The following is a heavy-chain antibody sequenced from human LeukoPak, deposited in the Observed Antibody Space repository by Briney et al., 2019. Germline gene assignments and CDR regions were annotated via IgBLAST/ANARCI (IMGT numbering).Heavy chain of an antibody. CDR2: INHSGST. J-gene: IGHJ3*02. V-gene: IGHV4-61*01. CDR1: GASVNTGSYY. Sequence: NPSETLSLTCTVSGASVNTGSYYWSWLRQPPGKGLEWIGEINHSGSTNYNPSLKSRVTISVDTSKNQFSLKLSSVTAADTAVYYCARGDYQNRAFDIWGQGTMVTVSS. D-gene: IGHD4-17*01. CDR3: ARGDYQNRAFDI.